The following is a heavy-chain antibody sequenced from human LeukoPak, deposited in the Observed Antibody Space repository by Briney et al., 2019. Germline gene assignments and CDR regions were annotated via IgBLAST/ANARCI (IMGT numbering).Heavy chain of an antibody. CDR3: AGLCYDSSGQPFDY. CDR2: INHSGST. J-gene: IGHJ4*02. CDR1: GGSFSGYY. D-gene: IGHD3-22*01. Sequence: SETLSLTCAVYGGSFSGYYWSWIRQPPGKGLEWIGEINHSGSTNYNPSLKSRVTISVDTSKNQFSLKLSSVTAADTAVYYCAGLCYDSSGQPFDYWGQGTLVTVSS. V-gene: IGHV4-34*01.